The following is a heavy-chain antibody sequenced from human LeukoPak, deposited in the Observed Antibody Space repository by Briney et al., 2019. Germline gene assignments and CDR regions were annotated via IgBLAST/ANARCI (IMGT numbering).Heavy chain of an antibody. J-gene: IGHJ4*02. CDR3: ARDWGGIVLLAGAPEY. D-gene: IGHD2-2*01. Sequence: GGSLRLSCTASGFTFSDYGMHWVRQAPDKGLEWVAFIRYDGGSKYYADSVKGRFTISRDNSKNTLDLQMNSLRDEDTAVYYCARDWGGIVLLAGAPEYWGQGTLVTVSS. V-gene: IGHV3-30*02. CDR1: GFTFSDYG. CDR2: IRYDGGSK.